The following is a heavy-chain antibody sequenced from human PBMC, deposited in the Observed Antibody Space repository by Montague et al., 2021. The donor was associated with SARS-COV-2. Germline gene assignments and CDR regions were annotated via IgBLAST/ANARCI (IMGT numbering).Heavy chain of an antibody. J-gene: IGHJ6*02. CDR3: ARGRCSGGSCYSGWYYYYYGMDV. CDR2: MNPNSGNT. V-gene: IGHV1-8*01. Sequence: SVKVSCKASGYTFTSYDINWVRQATGQGLEWMGWMNPNSGNTGYXQKFQGRVTMTRNTSISTAYMELSSLRSEDTAVYYCARGRCSGGSCYSGWYYYYYGMDVWGQGTTVTVSS. D-gene: IGHD2-15*01. CDR1: GYTFTSYD.